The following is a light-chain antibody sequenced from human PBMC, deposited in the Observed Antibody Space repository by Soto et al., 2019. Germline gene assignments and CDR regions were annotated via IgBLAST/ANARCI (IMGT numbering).Light chain of an antibody. CDR2: AAS. J-gene: IGKJ5*01. CDR1: QGISSY. CDR3: QQLDSYPIT. Sequence: IQFTQSPSSLSASEGDRVTITCRASQGISSYLAWYQQEPGKAPKLLIYAASTLQSGVPSRFSGSGSGPDFTLTISSLQPEDFATYYCQQLDSYPITFGQGTRLEIK. V-gene: IGKV1-9*01.